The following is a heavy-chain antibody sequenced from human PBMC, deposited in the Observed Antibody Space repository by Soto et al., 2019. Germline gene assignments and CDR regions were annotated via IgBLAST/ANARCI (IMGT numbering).Heavy chain of an antibody. J-gene: IGHJ6*02. Sequence: QVTLKESGPTLVKPTQTLTLTCTMSGLSLRTTGVGVGWVRQPPGKALEWLALLYWDDDKRYSPSLRSRLTIAKDISEKQVVLTMTNVDTVDTATYYCVQSRCGGDCLEIYSSHAYNGLDVWGQGTTVTVSS. D-gene: IGHD2-21*02. CDR3: VQSRCGGDCLEIYSSHAYNGLDV. V-gene: IGHV2-5*02. CDR2: LYWDDDK. CDR1: GLSLRTTGVG.